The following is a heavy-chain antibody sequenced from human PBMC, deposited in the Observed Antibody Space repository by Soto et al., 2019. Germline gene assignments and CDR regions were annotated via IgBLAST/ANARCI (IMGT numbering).Heavy chain of an antibody. Sequence: PSESLSLTCTVSVDSISSYYWSWIRQPPGKGLEWIGHIYNSGITNYNPSLKSRVTISVDTSKKQISLKLTSVTAADTAVYYCATYDYSNHYFDCWGQGTLVTVSS. V-gene: IGHV4-59*01. D-gene: IGHD4-4*01. CDR2: IYNSGIT. J-gene: IGHJ4*02. CDR1: VDSISSYY. CDR3: ATYDYSNHYFDC.